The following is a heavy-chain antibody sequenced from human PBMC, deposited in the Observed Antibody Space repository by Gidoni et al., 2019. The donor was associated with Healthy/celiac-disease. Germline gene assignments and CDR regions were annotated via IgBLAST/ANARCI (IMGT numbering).Heavy chain of an antibody. CDR3: ARILGLGGYYFDY. V-gene: IGHV2-26*01. CDR1: GFSLSNARMG. Sequence: QVTLKESGPVLVKPTETPTLTCAVSGFSLSNARMGVSWIRQPPGKALEWLAHVFSRDEKSYSTSLKSRLTISKDTSKSQLVLTMTNMDPVDTATYYCARILGLGGYYFDYWGQGTLVSVSS. D-gene: IGHD3-16*01. J-gene: IGHJ4*02. CDR2: VFSRDEK.